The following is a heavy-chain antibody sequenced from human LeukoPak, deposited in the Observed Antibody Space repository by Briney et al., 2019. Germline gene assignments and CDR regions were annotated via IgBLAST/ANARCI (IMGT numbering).Heavy chain of an antibody. CDR2: INTSGGST. J-gene: IGHJ4*02. CDR1: GYTFTSYY. CDR3: AREDVGSSVWQDY. V-gene: IGHV1-46*01. D-gene: IGHD6-19*01. Sequence: ASVKLSCKASGYTFTSYYMHWVRQAPGQGLEWMGIINTSGGSTSYAHKFQGRVTMPRDMSTSTVYMELSSLRSEDTAVYYCAREDVGSSVWQDYWGQGTLVTVSS.